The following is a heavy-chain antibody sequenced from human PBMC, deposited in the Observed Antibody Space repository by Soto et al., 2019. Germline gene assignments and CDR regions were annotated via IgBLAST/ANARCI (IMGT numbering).Heavy chain of an antibody. Sequence: SVKVSCKASGGTFSSYAISWVRQAPGQGLEWMGGIIPIFGTANYAQKFQGRVTITADESTSTAYMELSSLRSEDTAVYYCARVRDGGLGVAAGPYNWFDPWGQGTLVTVSS. D-gene: IGHD6-6*01. CDR2: IIPIFGTA. CDR1: GGTFSSYA. CDR3: ARVRDGGLGVAAGPYNWFDP. J-gene: IGHJ5*02. V-gene: IGHV1-69*13.